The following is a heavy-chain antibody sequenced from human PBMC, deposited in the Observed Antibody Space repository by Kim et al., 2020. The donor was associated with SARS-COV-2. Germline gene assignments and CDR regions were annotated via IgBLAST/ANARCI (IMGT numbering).Heavy chain of an antibody. CDR3: ARVGGSYDFWSGYGYYFDY. CDR1: GYTFTGYY. Sequence: ASVKVSCKASGYTFTGYYMHWVRQAPGQGLEWMGWINPNSGGTNYAQKFQGRVTMTRDTSISTAYMELSRLRSDDTAVYYCARVGGSYDFWSGYGYYFDYWGQGTLVTVSS. V-gene: IGHV1-2*02. CDR2: INPNSGGT. D-gene: IGHD3-3*01. J-gene: IGHJ4*02.